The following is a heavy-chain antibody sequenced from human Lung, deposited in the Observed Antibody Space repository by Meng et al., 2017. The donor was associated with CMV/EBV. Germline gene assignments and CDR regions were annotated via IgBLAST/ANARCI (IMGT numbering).Heavy chain of an antibody. CDR3: ARWGWGALYGGMDV. Sequence: SVKVSCKTSGGTFSSYTISWVRQAPGQGLEWMGRIIPILGIASYSQKFQGRVTITADKSTSTAYMELSSRRSEDAAVYYCARWGWGALYGGMDVWGRGTAVSVSS. J-gene: IGHJ6*02. CDR2: IIPILGIA. V-gene: IGHV1-69*02. D-gene: IGHD3-16*01. CDR1: GGTFSSYT.